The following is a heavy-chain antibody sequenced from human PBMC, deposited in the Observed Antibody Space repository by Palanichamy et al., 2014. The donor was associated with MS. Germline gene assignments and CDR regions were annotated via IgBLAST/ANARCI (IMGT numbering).Heavy chain of an antibody. Sequence: VQLLESGGGLVQPGGSLRLSCAASGSTFSSYAMNWVRQAPGKGLEWVSGISGSGGSAFYADSVKGRFTISRDNSKNTLYLQMNSLRAEDTAVYYCAEEGGSGWPYFDYWGQGTLVTVSS. CDR1: GSTFSSYA. CDR2: ISGSGGSA. V-gene: IGHV3-23*01. CDR3: AEEGGSGWPYFDY. D-gene: IGHD6-19*01. J-gene: IGHJ4*02.